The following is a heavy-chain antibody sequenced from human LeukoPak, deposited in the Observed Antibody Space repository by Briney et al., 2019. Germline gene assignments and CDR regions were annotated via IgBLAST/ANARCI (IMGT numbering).Heavy chain of an antibody. CDR3: ASGEYSGYDLAY. CDR1: GFTFSSYA. D-gene: IGHD5-12*01. V-gene: IGHV3-23*01. CDR2: IGGSGGST. J-gene: IGHJ4*02. Sequence: GGSLRLSCAASGFTFSSYAMSWVRQAPGKGLERVSAIGGSGGSTYYADAVKGRFTISRDNSKNTLSLQLNSLRAEDTALYYCASGEYSGYDLAYWGQGTLVTVSS.